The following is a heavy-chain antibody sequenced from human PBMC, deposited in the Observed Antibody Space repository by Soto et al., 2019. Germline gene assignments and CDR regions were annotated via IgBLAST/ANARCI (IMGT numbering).Heavy chain of an antibody. CDR1: GYTFTGYY. V-gene: IGHV1-2*04. Sequence: ASVKVSCKASGYTFTGYYMHWVRQAPGQGLEWMGWINPNSGGTNYAQKFQGWVTMTRDTSISTAYMELSRLRSDDTAVYYCARGDVVVPADMNWYVRYYYYAMDVWGQGTTVTVSS. D-gene: IGHD2-2*01. CDR3: ARGDVVVPADMNWYVRYYYYAMDV. CDR2: INPNSGGT. J-gene: IGHJ6*02.